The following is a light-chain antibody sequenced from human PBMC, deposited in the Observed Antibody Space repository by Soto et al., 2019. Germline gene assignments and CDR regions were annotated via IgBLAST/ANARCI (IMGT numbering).Light chain of an antibody. CDR2: SNN. Sequence: QPVLTQPPSASGTPGQRVTISCSGSSSSIGSNSVNWYQQLPGTAPKLLIYSNNRRPSGVPDRFSGSKSGTSGSLAISGLQSEDEADYYCASWDDSLNGYWVFGGGTKLTVL. CDR1: SSSIGSNS. CDR3: ASWDDSLNGYWV. J-gene: IGLJ3*02. V-gene: IGLV1-44*01.